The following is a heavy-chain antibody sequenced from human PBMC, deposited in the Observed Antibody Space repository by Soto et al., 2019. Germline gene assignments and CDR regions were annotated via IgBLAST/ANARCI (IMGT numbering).Heavy chain of an antibody. J-gene: IGHJ6*02. CDR1: GFTFSSYG. V-gene: IGHV3-30*18. CDR2: ISYDGSNK. CDR3: ANGPAILLVPAATNYYHGMDV. D-gene: IGHD2-2*01. Sequence: QVQLVESGGGVVQPGRSLRLSCAASGFTFSSYGMHWVRQAPGKGLEWVAVISYDGSNKYYADSVKGRFTISRDNSKNTLYPQLNSLGAEDTAVYYCANGPAILLVPAATNYYHGMDVWGQRMTVTVSS.